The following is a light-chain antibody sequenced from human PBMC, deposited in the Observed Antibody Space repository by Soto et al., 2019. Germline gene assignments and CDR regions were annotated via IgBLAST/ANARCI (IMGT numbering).Light chain of an antibody. Sequence: DIQMTQSPSSLSASVGDRVTITCRASQSIRNYLNWYQLKPGKAPKLLIYATYSLQTGVPSRFSGSGSGTDFTLTVSSLQPEDFATYYCQQSYTVPITFGQGTRLGL. CDR2: ATY. CDR3: QQSYTVPIT. CDR1: QSIRNY. J-gene: IGKJ5*01. V-gene: IGKV1-39*01.